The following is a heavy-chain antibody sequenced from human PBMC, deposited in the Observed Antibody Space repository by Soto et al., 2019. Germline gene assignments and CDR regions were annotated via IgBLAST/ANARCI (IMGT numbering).Heavy chain of an antibody. D-gene: IGHD6-19*01. Sequence: SETLSLTCGVYNGSFSDYFWNWIRQPPGKGLEWIGEIKESGFATYNPSLKRRVTMSVNTANNQFSLKVTSVTAADTAVYYCGRGKSSGPLYYFDTWGQGTLVTVSS. V-gene: IGHV4-34*01. CDR1: NGSFSDYF. J-gene: IGHJ4*02. CDR2: IKESGFA. CDR3: GRGKSSGPLYYFDT.